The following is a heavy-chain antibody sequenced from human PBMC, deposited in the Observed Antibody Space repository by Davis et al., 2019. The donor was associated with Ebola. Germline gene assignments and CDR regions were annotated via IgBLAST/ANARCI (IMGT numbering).Heavy chain of an antibody. J-gene: IGHJ3*02. CDR2: MNPNSGNT. CDR3: ATDRAAEGAFDI. Sequence: ASVKVSCKASGYTFTSYDINWVRQATGQGLEWMGWMNPNSGNTGYAQKFQGRVTITRNTSISTAYMELSSLRSEDTAVYYCATDRAAEGAFDIWGQGTMVTVSS. V-gene: IGHV1-8*03. D-gene: IGHD6-13*01. CDR1: GYTFTSYD.